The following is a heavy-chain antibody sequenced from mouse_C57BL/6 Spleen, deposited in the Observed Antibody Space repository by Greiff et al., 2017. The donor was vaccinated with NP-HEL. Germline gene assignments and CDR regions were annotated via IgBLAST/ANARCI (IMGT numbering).Heavy chain of an antibody. Sequence: VQLQQPGAELVKPGASLNLSCRASGSTFTGSWMPWLSRRPGRALGWMGRFEPNSGGTKYNEKFKSKATLTVDKPSSTAYMQLSSLTSEDSAVYYCARGPLRGGDYWGQGTTLTVSS. D-gene: IGHD1-1*01. CDR3: ARGPLRGGDY. CDR2: FEPNSGGT. V-gene: IGHV1-72*01. J-gene: IGHJ2*01. CDR1: GSTFTGSW.